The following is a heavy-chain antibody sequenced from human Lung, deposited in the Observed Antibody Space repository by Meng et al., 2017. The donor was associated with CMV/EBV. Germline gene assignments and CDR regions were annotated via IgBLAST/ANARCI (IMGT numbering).Heavy chain of an antibody. CDR3: ARVVTALWGYYFDY. V-gene: IGHV4-4*02. CDR2: IYHSGST. CDR1: GGSISSSNG. J-gene: IGHJ4*02. Sequence: GRLEGEGSGRVSTSGTWSLTGFAFGGSISSSNGWSWGRQPPGKGLEWIGEIYHSGSTNYNPSLKSRVTISVDKSKNQFSLKLSSVTAADTAVYYCARVVTALWGYYFDYWGQGTLVTVSS. D-gene: IGHD2-21*02.